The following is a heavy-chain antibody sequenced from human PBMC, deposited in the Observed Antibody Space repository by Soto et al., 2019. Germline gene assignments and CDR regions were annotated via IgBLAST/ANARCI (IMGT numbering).Heavy chain of an antibody. Sequence: EVQLVESGGGLVQPGGSLRLSCAASGFTFSSYSMSWVRQAPGKGLEWVSAISGSGGSTYYADSVKGRFTISRDNSKNTLYLQMNILRAEDTAVYHCAKIESVGVVILYYFDYWGQGTLVTVSS. V-gene: IGHV3-23*04. CDR2: ISGSGGST. D-gene: IGHD3-3*01. CDR1: GFTFSSYS. J-gene: IGHJ4*02. CDR3: AKIESVGVVILYYFDY.